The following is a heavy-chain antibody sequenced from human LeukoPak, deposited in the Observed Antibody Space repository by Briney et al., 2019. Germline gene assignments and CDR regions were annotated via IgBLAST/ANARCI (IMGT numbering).Heavy chain of an antibody. Sequence: SETLSLTCAVYGGSFSGYYWSWIRQPPGKGLEWIGEINHSGSTNYNPSLKSRVTISVDTSKNQFSLKLSSVTAADTAVYYCATTASSGGYSARYWGQGTLVTVSS. CDR2: INHSGST. J-gene: IGHJ4*02. CDR3: ATTASSGGYSARY. D-gene: IGHD4-11*01. CDR1: GGSFSGYY. V-gene: IGHV4-34*01.